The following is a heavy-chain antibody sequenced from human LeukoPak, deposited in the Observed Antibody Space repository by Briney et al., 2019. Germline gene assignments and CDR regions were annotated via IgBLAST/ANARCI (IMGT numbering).Heavy chain of an antibody. CDR3: ARHRRGSGYDSEGVDY. D-gene: IGHD5-12*01. V-gene: IGHV4-34*01. CDR2: INHSGST. CDR1: GGSFSGYY. J-gene: IGHJ4*02. Sequence: SETLSLTCAVYGGSFSGYYWSWTRQPPGKGLEWIGEINHSGSTNYNPSLKSRVTISVDTSKNQFSLKLSSVTAADTAVYYCARHRRGSGYDSEGVDYWGREPWSPSPQ.